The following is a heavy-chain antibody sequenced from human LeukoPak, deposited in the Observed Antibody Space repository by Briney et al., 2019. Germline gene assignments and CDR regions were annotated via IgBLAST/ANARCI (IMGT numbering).Heavy chain of an antibody. V-gene: IGHV3-23*01. CDR2: ISDSGVTT. CDR1: GFIFSKYG. CDR3: AKDQPIRNLYYFDC. J-gene: IGHJ4*02. Sequence: PGGSLRLSCAVSGFIFSKYGMTWLRQAPGKGLEWVSTISDSGVTTYYADSVKGRFTISRDNSKNTLSPQMNSLRAEDTAVYYCAKDQPIRNLYYFDCWGQGSLVTVSS.